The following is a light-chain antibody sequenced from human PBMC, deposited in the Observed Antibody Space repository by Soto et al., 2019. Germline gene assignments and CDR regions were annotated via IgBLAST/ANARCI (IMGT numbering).Light chain of an antibody. J-gene: IGKJ5*01. CDR2: GAS. CDR1: QTVRNNY. Sequence: EIVLTQSPGTLSLSPGERATLSCRASQTVRNNYLAWYQQKPGQAPRLVIYGASNRATGIPDRFSASGSGTDFTLTISRLEPEDFAVYYCHQRNQFGQGTRLEIK. CDR3: HQRNQ. V-gene: IGKV3-20*01.